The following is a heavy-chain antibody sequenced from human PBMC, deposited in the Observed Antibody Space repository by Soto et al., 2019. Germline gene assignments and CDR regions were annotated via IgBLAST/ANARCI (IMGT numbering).Heavy chain of an antibody. J-gene: IGHJ4*02. Sequence: SETLSLTCTVSGGSISSSSYYWGWIRQPPGKGLEWIGSIYYSGSTYYNPSLKSRVTISVDTSKNQFSLKLSSVTAADTAVYYCARLGYSYGLVDYWGQGTLVTVSS. CDR1: GGSISSSSYY. V-gene: IGHV4-39*01. CDR3: ARLGYSYGLVDY. D-gene: IGHD5-18*01. CDR2: IYYSGST.